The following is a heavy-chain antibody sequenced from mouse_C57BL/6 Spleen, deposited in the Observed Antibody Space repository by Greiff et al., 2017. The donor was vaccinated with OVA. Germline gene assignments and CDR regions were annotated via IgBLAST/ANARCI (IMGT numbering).Heavy chain of an antibody. CDR3: ARRGYDYDAGAMDY. CDR2: IDPSDSET. Sequence: QVQLKQPGAELVRPGSSVKLSCKASGYTFTSYWMHWVKQRPIQGLEWIGNIDPSDSETHYNQKFKDKATLTVDKSSSTAYMQLSSLTSEDSAVYYCARRGYDYDAGAMDYWGQGTSVTVSS. J-gene: IGHJ4*01. CDR1: GYTFTSYW. D-gene: IGHD2-4*01. V-gene: IGHV1-52*01.